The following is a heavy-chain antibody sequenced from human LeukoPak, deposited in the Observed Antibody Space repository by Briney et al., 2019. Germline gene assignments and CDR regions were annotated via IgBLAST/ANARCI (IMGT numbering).Heavy chain of an antibody. J-gene: IGHJ2*01. CDR1: GGSISSYY. CDR2: IYYSGST. V-gene: IGHV4-59*01. D-gene: IGHD4-23*01. CDR3: ARDYYGGNYWYFDL. Sequence: SETLSLTSTVSGGSISSYYWSWIRQPPGKGLEWIGYIYYSGSTNYNPSLKSRVTISVDTSKNQFSLKLSSVTAADTAVYYCARDYYGGNYWYFDLWGRGTLVTVSS.